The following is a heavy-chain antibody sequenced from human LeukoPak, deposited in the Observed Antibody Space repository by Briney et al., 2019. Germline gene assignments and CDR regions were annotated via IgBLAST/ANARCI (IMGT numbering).Heavy chain of an antibody. J-gene: IGHJ6*03. Sequence: SETLSLTCAVYGGSFSGYYWSWIRQPPGKGLEWIGEINHSGSTNYNPSLKSRVTISVDTSKNQFSLKLSSVTAADTAVYYCARALVYCTNGVCYTGKYYYYYYMDVWGKGTTVTVS. V-gene: IGHV4-34*01. D-gene: IGHD2-8*01. CDR1: GGSFSGYY. CDR3: ARALVYCTNGVCYTGKYYYYYYMDV. CDR2: INHSGST.